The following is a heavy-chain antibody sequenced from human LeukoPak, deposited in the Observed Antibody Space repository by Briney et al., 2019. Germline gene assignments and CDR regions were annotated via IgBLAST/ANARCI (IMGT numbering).Heavy chain of an antibody. V-gene: IGHV1-8*01. J-gene: IGHJ4*02. CDR2: MNPNTGNT. CDR3: ARRDCSSTNCYLGVDH. Sequence: ASVKVSCKASGYTFTSHDLNWVRQATGQGLEWMGWMNPNTGNTGYAQKFQGRVTMTRDTSISTAYMELSSLRSDDTAVYYCARRDCSSTNCYLGVDHWGQGTLVTVSS. CDR1: GYTFTSHD. D-gene: IGHD2-2*01.